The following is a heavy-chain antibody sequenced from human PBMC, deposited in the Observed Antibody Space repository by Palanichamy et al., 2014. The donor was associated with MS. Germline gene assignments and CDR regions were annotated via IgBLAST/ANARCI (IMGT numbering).Heavy chain of an antibody. CDR3: ARAASSAVSRVAPFDY. V-gene: IGHV4-30-4*01. D-gene: IGHD6-6*01. CDR2: YMGST. J-gene: IGHJ4*02. Sequence: YMGSTYYNSSLKSRVTISVDTPKNQFSLKLSSVTAADTAVYYCARAASSAVSRVAPFDYWGQGTLVTVSS.